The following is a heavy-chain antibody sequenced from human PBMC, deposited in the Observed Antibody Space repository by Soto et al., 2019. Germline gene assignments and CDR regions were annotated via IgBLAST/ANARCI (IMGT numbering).Heavy chain of an antibody. Sequence: SVKVSCKASGGTFSSYTISWVRQAPGQGLEWMGRIIPILGIANYAQKFQGRVTITADKSTSTAYMELSSLRSEDTAVYYCARAGQQWLVQWVYYDYWGQGTLVTVSS. CDR3: ARAGQQWLVQWVYYDY. V-gene: IGHV1-69*02. CDR2: IIPILGIA. CDR1: GGTFSSYT. D-gene: IGHD6-19*01. J-gene: IGHJ4*02.